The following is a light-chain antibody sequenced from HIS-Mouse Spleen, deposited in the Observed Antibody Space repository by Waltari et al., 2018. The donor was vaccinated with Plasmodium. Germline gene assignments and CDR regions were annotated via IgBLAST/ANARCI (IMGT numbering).Light chain of an antibody. CDR1: KLGDKY. J-gene: IGLJ1*01. CDR3: QAWDSSTDYV. V-gene: IGLV3-1*01. CDR2: QDS. Sequence: SYELIQPPSVSVSPGQTASITCSGDKLGDKYACWYQQKPGQSPVLVIYQDSKRPSGIPERFSGSKPGNTATLTISGTQAMDEADYYCQAWDSSTDYVFGTGTKVTVL.